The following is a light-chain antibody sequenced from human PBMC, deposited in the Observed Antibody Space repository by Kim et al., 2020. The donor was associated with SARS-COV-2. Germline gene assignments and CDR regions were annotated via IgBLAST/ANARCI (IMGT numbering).Light chain of an antibody. CDR2: EVS. CDR1: SSDVGGYKH. Sequence: QSALTQPASVSGSPGQSITISCTGSSSDVGGYKHVSWYQQHPGKAPKAIIYEVSNRPSGPFNRFSASKAGNTSSLTISGLQAEDEADYYCSSYTSSSTLVFGGGTQLTVL. CDR3: SSYTSSSTLV. J-gene: IGLJ3*02. V-gene: IGLV2-14*01.